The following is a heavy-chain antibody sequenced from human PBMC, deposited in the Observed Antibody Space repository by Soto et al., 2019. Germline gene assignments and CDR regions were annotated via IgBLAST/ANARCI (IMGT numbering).Heavy chain of an antibody. D-gene: IGHD3-9*01. Sequence: QVQLQESGPGLVKPSGTLSLTCAVSSGSISSSNWWSWVRQPPGKGLEWIGEIYHSGSTNYNPSLKSRVTRSVDKSKNQFSLKLSSVTAADTAVYYCARVTKYYDILTGYGSYGNWFDPRGQGTLVTVSS. V-gene: IGHV4-4*02. J-gene: IGHJ5*02. CDR2: IYHSGST. CDR1: SGSISSSNW. CDR3: ARVTKYYDILTGYGSYGNWFDP.